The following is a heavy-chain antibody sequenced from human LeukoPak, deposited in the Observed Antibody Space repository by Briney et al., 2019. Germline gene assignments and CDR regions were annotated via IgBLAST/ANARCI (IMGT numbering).Heavy chain of an antibody. J-gene: IGHJ4*02. CDR1: GFTFSDYW. CDR2: INTDGSFT. Sequence: GGSVRPSCAASGFTFSDYWMHWVRQAPGKGLVWVSRINTDGSFTRYADSVQGRFTVSRDTAKNTLFLQMNSLRAEDTAVYYCARETKVGGALQYWGQGILVTVSS. V-gene: IGHV3-74*01. D-gene: IGHD1-26*01. CDR3: ARETKVGGALQY.